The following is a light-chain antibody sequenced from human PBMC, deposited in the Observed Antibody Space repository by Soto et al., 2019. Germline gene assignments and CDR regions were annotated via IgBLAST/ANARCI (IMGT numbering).Light chain of an antibody. Sequence: EIVMTQSPATLSVSPGERAILSCRASQSVSSRLGWYQQKPGQAPRLLIYGASTRATGIPARFSGSGSGTEFTLTISSLQSEDSAVYYCQQYYNWPPFTFGQGTRLEIK. J-gene: IGKJ5*01. V-gene: IGKV3-15*01. CDR1: QSVSSR. CDR2: GAS. CDR3: QQYYNWPPFT.